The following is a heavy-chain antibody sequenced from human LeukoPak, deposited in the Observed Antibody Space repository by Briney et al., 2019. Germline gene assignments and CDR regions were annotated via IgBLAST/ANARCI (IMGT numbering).Heavy chain of an antibody. CDR1: GFTFSSYE. D-gene: IGHD5-12*01. V-gene: IGHV3-48*03. CDR3: AKPRGYDLNYYYYYMDV. Sequence: GGSLRLSCAASGFTFSSYEMNWVRQAPGKGLEWVSYISSSGDTIYYADSVRGRFTISRDNSKNTLYLQMNSLRAEDTAVYYCAKPRGYDLNYYYYYMDVWGKGTTVTISS. CDR2: ISSSGDTI. J-gene: IGHJ6*03.